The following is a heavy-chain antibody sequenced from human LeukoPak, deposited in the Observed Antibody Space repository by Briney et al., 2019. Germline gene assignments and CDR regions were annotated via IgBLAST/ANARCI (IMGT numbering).Heavy chain of an antibody. V-gene: IGHV3-66*02. J-gene: IGHJ4*02. D-gene: IGHD1-26*01. CDR2: IYSGGST. Sequence: GGSLRLSCAASGFTVRGNYMSWVRRAPGKGLEWVSVIYSGGSTYYAESVKGRFTISRDSSRDTLYLQMNSVRADGTAVYYCARVSGAYSRFFDCWGQGTLVTVSS. CDR1: GFTVRGNY. CDR3: ARVSGAYSRFFDC.